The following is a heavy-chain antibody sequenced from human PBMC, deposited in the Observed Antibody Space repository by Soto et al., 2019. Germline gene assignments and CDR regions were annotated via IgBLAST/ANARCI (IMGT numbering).Heavy chain of an antibody. J-gene: IGHJ4*02. CDR2: VSGSGGST. D-gene: IGHD3-16*01. V-gene: IGHV3-23*01. CDR1: GFTFSSFA. CDR3: ASRAYLGETYFFDY. Sequence: GGSLRLSCAGSGFTFSSFAMSWVRQAPGKGLEWVSSVSGSGGSTYYAESVKGRFTISRDNSKNTLYLQMNSLRAEDTAVYYCASRAYLGETYFFDYWGQGTLVTVSS.